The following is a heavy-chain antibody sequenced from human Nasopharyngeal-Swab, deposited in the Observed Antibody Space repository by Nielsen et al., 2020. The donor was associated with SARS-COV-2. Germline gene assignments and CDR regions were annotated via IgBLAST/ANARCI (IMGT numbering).Heavy chain of an antibody. CDR2: ISSSSSTI. D-gene: IGHD6-13*01. Sequence: VRQAPGKGLEWVSYISSSSSTIYYTDSVKGRFTISRDNAKNSLYLQMNSLRAEDTAVYYCARDLNPSYSRACDYWGRGTLVTVSS. V-gene: IGHV3-48*04. J-gene: IGHJ4*02. CDR3: ARDLNPSYSRACDY.